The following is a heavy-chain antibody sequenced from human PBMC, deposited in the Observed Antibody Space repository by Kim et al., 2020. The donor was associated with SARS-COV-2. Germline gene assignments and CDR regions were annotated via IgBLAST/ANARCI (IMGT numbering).Heavy chain of an antibody. Sequence: GGSLRLSCAASGFTFSNYAFSWVRQAPGRGPEWISYISGGSGVIHYADSVKGRFTISRDNAKNSLYLQMNSLRDDDTSVYYCVRVRHPNSGENFDPWGQGTLVTVAS. CDR2: ISGGSGVI. CDR3: VRVRHPNSGENFDP. V-gene: IGHV3-48*02. CDR1: GFTFSNYA. J-gene: IGHJ5*02. D-gene: IGHD2-15*01.